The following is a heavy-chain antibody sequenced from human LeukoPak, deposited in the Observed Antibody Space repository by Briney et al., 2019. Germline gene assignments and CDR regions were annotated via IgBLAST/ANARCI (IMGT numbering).Heavy chain of an antibody. J-gene: IGHJ3*02. D-gene: IGHD3-3*01. Sequence: GGSLRLSCAASGFTFSSYAMHWVRQTPGKGLEWVAVISYDGSNKYYADSVKGRFTISRDNSKNTLYLQMNSLRAEDTAVYYCARDGITIFGVVEAMRFDIWGQGTMVTVSS. V-gene: IGHV3-30-3*01. CDR1: GFTFSSYA. CDR2: ISYDGSNK. CDR3: ARDGITIFGVVEAMRFDI.